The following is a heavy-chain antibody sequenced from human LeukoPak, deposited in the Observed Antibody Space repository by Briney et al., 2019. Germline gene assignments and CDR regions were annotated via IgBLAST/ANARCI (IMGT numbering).Heavy chain of an antibody. CDR2: INHSGST. D-gene: IGHD1-14*01. J-gene: IGHJ4*02. Sequence: SETLSLTCAVYGGSFSGYYWSWIRQPPGKGLEWIWEINHSGSTNYNPSLKSRVTISVDTSKNQFSLKLSSVTAADTAVYYCAGSTGPLDYWGQGTLVTVSS. V-gene: IGHV4-34*01. CDR1: GGSFSGYY. CDR3: AGSTGPLDY.